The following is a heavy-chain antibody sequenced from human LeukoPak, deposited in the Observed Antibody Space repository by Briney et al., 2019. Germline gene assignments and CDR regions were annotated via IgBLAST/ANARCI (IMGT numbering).Heavy chain of an antibody. CDR2: ISGSGGST. J-gene: IGHJ4*02. D-gene: IGHD2-21*02. CDR1: GFTFSSYA. Sequence: GGSLRLSCAASGFTFSSYAMSWVRQAPGKGLEWVSAISGSGGSTYYADSVKGRFTISRDNSKNTLFLQLNSLRAEDSAVYYCAKGGHDFNPFYWWGQGTLVTVSS. CDR3: AKGGHDFNPFYW. V-gene: IGHV3-23*01.